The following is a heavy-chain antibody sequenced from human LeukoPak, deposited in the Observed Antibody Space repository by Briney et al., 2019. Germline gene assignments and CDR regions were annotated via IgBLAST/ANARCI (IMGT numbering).Heavy chain of an antibody. CDR1: GYTFTTFY. D-gene: IGHD6-19*01. Sequence: ASVKVSCKASGYTFTTFYIHWVRQAPGQGLEWMGWINPNSIDTNDAQKFQGRVTMTRDTSISTAYMELSALTSDDTAIHYCARGGYNGWSTLDYWGQGTLVTVSS. CDR3: ARGGYNGWSTLDY. V-gene: IGHV1-2*02. J-gene: IGHJ4*02. CDR2: INPNSIDT.